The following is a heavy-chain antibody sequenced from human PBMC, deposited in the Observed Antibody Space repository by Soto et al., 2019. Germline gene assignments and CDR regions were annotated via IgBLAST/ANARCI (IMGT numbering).Heavy chain of an antibody. CDR3: ARDLGLEFGSSLYYYYGMDV. CDR2: ISSSSSTI. D-gene: IGHD6-6*01. CDR1: GFTFSSYS. J-gene: IGHJ6*02. V-gene: IGHV3-48*02. Sequence: GGSLRLSCAASGFTFSSYSMNWVRQAPGKGLEWVSYISSSSSTIYYADSVKGRFTISRDNAKNSLYLQMNSLRDEDTAVYYCARDLGLEFGSSLYYYYGMDVWGQGTTVTVSS.